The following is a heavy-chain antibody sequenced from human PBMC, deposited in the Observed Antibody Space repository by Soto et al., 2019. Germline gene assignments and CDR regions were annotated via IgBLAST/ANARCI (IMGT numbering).Heavy chain of an antibody. V-gene: IGHV1-69*13. CDR2: IIPIFGTA. CDR3: ATANYYGLGSPVSYYYYHGIDV. CDR1: GGTFSSYA. D-gene: IGHD3-10*01. J-gene: IGHJ6*02. Sequence: GASVKVSCKASGGTFSSYAISWVRQAPGQGLEWMGGIIPIFGTANYAQKFQGRVTITADESTSIAYMELSSLRSEDTAVYYCATANYYGLGSPVSYYYYHGIDVWGQGTTVTVSS.